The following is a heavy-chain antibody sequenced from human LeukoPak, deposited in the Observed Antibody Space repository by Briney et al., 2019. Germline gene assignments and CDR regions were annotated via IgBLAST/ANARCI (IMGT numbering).Heavy chain of an antibody. D-gene: IGHD3-9*01. CDR1: GYTFTSYY. CDR3: AGANYDILTGSAPPRY. V-gene: IGHV1-46*01. Sequence: ASVKVSCKASGYTFTSYYMHWVRQAPGQGLEWMGIINPSGGSTSYAQKFQGRVTMTRDTSTSTVYMELSSLRSGDTAVYYCAGANYDILTGSAPPRYWGQGTLVTVSS. CDR2: INPSGGST. J-gene: IGHJ4*02.